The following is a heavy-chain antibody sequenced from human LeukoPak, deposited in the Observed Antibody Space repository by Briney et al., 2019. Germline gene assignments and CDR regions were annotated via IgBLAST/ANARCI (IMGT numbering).Heavy chain of an antibody. D-gene: IGHD3-10*01. CDR2: ISSSSSYI. V-gene: IGHV3-21*01. J-gene: IGHJ4*02. CDR1: GFTFSSYS. Sequence: GGSLRLSRAASGFTFSSYSMNWVRQAPGKGLEWVSSISSSSSYIYYADSVKGRFTISRDNAKNSLYLQMNSLRAEDTAVYYCARSGVSLVRGVFDYWGQGTLVTVSS. CDR3: ARSGVSLVRGVFDY.